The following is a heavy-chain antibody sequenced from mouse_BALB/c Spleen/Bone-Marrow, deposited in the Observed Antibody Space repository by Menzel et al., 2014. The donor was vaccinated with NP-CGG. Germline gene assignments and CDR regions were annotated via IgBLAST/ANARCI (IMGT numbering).Heavy chain of an antibody. CDR2: INPSNGGT. Sequence: LVESGAELVKPAASVKLSCKASGYTFTSYYMYWVKQRPGQGLEWFGEINPSNGGTNFNEKFKNKATLTVDKSSSTAYMQLSSLTSEDSAVYYCSRGRRDALDYWGQGTSVTVSS. J-gene: IGHJ4*01. V-gene: IGHV1S81*02. CDR1: GYTFTSYY. CDR3: SRGRRDALDY.